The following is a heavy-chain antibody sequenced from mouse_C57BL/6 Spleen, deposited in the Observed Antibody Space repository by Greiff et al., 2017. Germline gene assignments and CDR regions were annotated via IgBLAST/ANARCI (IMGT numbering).Heavy chain of an antibody. V-gene: IGHV1-69*01. CDR2: IDPSDSYT. D-gene: IGHD2-5*01. CDR3: ARSHSNYGFAY. J-gene: IGHJ3*01. Sequence: VQLQQPGAELVMPGASVKLSCKASGYTFTSYWMHWVKQRPGQGLEWIGEIDPSDSYTNYNQKFKGKSTLTVDKSSSTAYMQLSSLTSEDSAVYYCARSHSNYGFAYWGQGTLVTVSA. CDR1: GYTFTSYW.